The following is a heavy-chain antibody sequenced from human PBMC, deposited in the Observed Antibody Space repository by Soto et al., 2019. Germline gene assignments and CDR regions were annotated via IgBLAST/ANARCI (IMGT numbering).Heavy chain of an antibody. J-gene: IGHJ6*02. CDR2: IYYSGST. CDR1: GGSVNNANYF. CDR3: ARDADYGGSRGGMDV. Sequence: QVRLEESGPGLVKPSETLSLICSVSGGSVNNANYFWNWIRHHPENGLEWIGYIYYSGSTRYNPSFKTRATLSIDTYKNLFSLRLNSVTVADTAVYFCARDADYGGSRGGMDVWGRGTTVTVSS. D-gene: IGHD4-17*01. V-gene: IGHV4-31*03.